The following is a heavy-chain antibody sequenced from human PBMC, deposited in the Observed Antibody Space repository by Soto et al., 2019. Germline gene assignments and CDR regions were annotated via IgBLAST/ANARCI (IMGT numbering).Heavy chain of an antibody. CDR2: ISGSDGRT. CDR1: GFTFSSSA. D-gene: IGHD1-1*01. Sequence: GSLRLSCAASGFTFSSSAMNWVRQAPGKGLEWVSVISGSDGRTYYADSVKGRFTISRDNSKNTLYLDINSLRAEDTAVYYCAKSLDINWKNWFDPWGQGTLVTVSS. CDR3: AKSLDINWKNWFDP. V-gene: IGHV3-23*01. J-gene: IGHJ5*02.